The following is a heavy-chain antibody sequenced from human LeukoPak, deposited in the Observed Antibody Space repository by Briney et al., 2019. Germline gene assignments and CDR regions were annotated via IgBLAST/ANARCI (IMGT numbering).Heavy chain of an antibody. CDR1: GGTFSSYA. V-gene: IGHV1-69*06. Sequence: SVKVSCKASGGTFSSYAISWVRQAPGQGLEWMGRIIPTFGTANYAQKFQGRVTITADKSTGTAYMELSSLRSEDTAVYYCALPSWEGIAAAGTGTWFDPSGQGTLVTVSS. D-gene: IGHD6-13*01. CDR3: ALPSWEGIAAAGTGTWFDP. CDR2: IIPTFGTA. J-gene: IGHJ5*02.